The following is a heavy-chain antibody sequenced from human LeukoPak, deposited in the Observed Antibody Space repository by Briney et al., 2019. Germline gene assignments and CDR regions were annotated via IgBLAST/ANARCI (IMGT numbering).Heavy chain of an antibody. CDR2: ILSDGSST. CDR1: GFTFSSYS. D-gene: IGHD2-2*01. V-gene: IGHV3-74*01. J-gene: IGHJ5*02. CDR3: VRGYCSVTSCYFSSSYNWFDP. Sequence: GGSLRLSCAASGFTFSSYSMNWVRQTPGKGLVWVSRILSDGSSTNYADSVKGRFTISRDNAKNTLYLQMNSLRAEDTAVYYCVRGYCSVTSCYFSSSYNWFDPWGQGTLVTVSS.